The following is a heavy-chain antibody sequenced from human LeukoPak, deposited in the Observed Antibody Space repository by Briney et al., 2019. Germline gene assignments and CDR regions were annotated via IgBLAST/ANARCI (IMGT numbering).Heavy chain of an antibody. CDR2: IHYSGST. CDR1: GGSISSYH. CDR3: ARRPSLTSSFDY. Sequence: SETLSLTCTVSGGSISSYHWSWLRQPPGKGLEWIAYIHYSGSTNYNPSLKSRVTISLHTSKNQFSLKLDSVTAADTAVYYCARRPSLTSSFDYWGQGTLVTVSS. J-gene: IGHJ4*02. V-gene: IGHV4-59*08. D-gene: IGHD6-6*01.